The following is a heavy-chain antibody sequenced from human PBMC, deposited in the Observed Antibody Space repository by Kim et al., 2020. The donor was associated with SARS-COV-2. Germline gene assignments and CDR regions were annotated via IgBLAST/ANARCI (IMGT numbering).Heavy chain of an antibody. J-gene: IGHJ2*01. CDR3: ARGGGGWYFDL. Sequence: KYYAVSVKGRFTISRDNSKNTLYLQMNSLRAEDTGVYDCARGGGGWYFDLWGRGTLVTVSS. CDR2: K. D-gene: IGHD2-15*01. V-gene: IGHV3-30*01.